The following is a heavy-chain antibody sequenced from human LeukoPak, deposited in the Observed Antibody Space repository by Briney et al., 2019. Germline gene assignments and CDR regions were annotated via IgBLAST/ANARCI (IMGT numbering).Heavy chain of an antibody. J-gene: IGHJ3*02. CDR2: IKPDGSEK. CDR3: ARGSSGAFDI. CDR1: GFXFSSYW. V-gene: IGHV3-7*04. Sequence: PGGSLRLSCAASGFXFSSYWIDWVRQAPGKGLQWVATIKPDGSEKYYVDSVKGRFTISRDNAKNSLDLQMSSLRAEDTAVYYCARGSSGAFDIWGQGATVTVSS.